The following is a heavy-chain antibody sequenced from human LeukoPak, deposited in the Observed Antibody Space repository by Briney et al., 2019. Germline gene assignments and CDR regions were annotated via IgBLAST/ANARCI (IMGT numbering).Heavy chain of an antibody. CDR3: ARAWYYGSGSYQYYYYYYMDV. CDR1: GGSISSSSYY. V-gene: IGHV4-39*07. Sequence: SETLSLTCTVSGGSISSSSYYWGWIRQPPGKGLEWIGSIYYSGSTYYNPSLKSRVTISVDTSKNQFSLKLSSVTAAGTAVYYCARAWYYGSGSYQYYYYYYMDVWGKGTTVTISS. CDR2: IYYSGST. J-gene: IGHJ6*03. D-gene: IGHD3-10*01.